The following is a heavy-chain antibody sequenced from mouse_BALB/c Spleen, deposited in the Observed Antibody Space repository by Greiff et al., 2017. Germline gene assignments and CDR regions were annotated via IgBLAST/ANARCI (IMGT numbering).Heavy chain of an antibody. Sequence: QVQLKESGAELVRPGASVTLSCKASGYTFTDYEMHWVKQTPVHGLEWIGAIDPETGGTAYNQKFKGKATLTADKSSSTAYMELRSLTSEDSAVYYCTRGTNYYGSSYFDYWGQGTTLTVSS. V-gene: IGHV1-15*01. CDR3: TRGTNYYGSSYFDY. CDR2: IDPETGGT. CDR1: GYTFTDYE. J-gene: IGHJ2*01. D-gene: IGHD1-1*01.